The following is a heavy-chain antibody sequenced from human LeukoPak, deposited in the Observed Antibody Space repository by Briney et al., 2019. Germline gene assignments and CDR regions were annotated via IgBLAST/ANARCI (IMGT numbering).Heavy chain of an antibody. V-gene: IGHV3-53*01. CDR1: GFTVSSNY. D-gene: IGHD5-24*01. CDR2: IYSGGST. J-gene: IGHJ6*03. CDR3: ARVQSGGDYYYHYMDV. Sequence: PGGSLRLSCAASGFTVSSNYMSWVRQAPGKGLEWVSGIYSGGSTYYADSVKGRFTISRDNSKNTLYLQMNSLRAEDTAVYYCARVQSGGDYYYHYMDVWGKGTTVTVSS.